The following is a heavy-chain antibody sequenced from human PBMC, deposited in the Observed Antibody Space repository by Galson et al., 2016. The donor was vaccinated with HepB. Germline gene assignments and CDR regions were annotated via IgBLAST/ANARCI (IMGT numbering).Heavy chain of an antibody. D-gene: IGHD3-10*01. Sequence: VKVSCKASGYTFTSYSMSWVRQAPGQGLEWMGWISTYNGKANYAQNYEGRVTMTTDTPTSTVYMELRGLLSDDTATYYCARVGEKSSYTAFDLWGQGTMVTVSP. V-gene: IGHV1-18*04. CDR2: ISTYNGKA. J-gene: IGHJ3*01. CDR1: GYTFTSYS. CDR3: ARVGEKSSYTAFDL.